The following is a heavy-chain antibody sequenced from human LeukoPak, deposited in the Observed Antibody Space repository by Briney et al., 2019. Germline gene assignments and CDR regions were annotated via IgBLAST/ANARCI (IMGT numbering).Heavy chain of an antibody. D-gene: IGHD2-2*01. CDR3: AKDAVGYCSSTSCYDSYTSYFDY. CDR1: GFTFSSYA. J-gene: IGHJ4*02. CDR2: ISGSGGST. Sequence: GGSLRLSCAASGFTFSSYAMSWVRRAPGKGLEWVSAISGSGGSTYYADSVKGRFTISRDNSKNTLYLQMNSLRAEDTAVYYCAKDAVGYCSSTSCYDSYTSYFDYWGQGTLVTVSS. V-gene: IGHV3-23*01.